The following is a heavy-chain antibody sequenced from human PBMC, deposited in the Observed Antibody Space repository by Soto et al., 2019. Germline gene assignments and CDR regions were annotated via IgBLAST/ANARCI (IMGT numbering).Heavy chain of an antibody. CDR2: ITSSGKTT. V-gene: IGHV3-48*03. D-gene: IGHD3-16*01. CDR3: ARDGGTDYYGMDV. CDR1: GFSFSIYE. J-gene: IGHJ6*02. Sequence: GGSLRLSCAASGFSFSIYEMDWVRQAPGMGLEWISYITSSGKTTYYADSVKGRFTISRDNAKNSLFLQMNSLRAEDTAVYYCARDGGTDYYGMDVWGPGXTVTVSS.